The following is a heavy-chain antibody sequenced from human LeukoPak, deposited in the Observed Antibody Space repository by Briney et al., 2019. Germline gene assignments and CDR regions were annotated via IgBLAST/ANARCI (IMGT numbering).Heavy chain of an antibody. V-gene: IGHV1-8*03. CDR2: TNPNSGNT. CDR1: GGTFSSYA. Sequence: GASVKVSCKASGGTFSSYAISWVRQAPGQGLEWMGRTNPNSGNTDYERKFQGRLTITRNTSISTVSMELSSLTSEDTAVYYCARDERYDSSGYPFDYWGQGTLVTVSS. CDR3: ARDERYDSSGYPFDY. D-gene: IGHD3-22*01. J-gene: IGHJ4*02.